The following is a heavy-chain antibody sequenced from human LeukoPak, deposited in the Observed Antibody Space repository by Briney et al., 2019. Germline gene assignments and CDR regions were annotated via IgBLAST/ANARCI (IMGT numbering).Heavy chain of an antibody. CDR1: GGTFSSYA. CDR3: AREISGGSYIGWFDP. CDR2: IIPIFGTA. D-gene: IGHD2-15*01. V-gene: IGHV1-69*01. J-gene: IGHJ5*02. Sequence: SVKVSCKASGGTFSSYAISWVRQAPGQGLEWMGGIIPIFGTANYAQKFRGRVTITADESTSTAYMELSSVRSEDTAVYYCAREISGGSYIGWFDPWGQGTLVTVSS.